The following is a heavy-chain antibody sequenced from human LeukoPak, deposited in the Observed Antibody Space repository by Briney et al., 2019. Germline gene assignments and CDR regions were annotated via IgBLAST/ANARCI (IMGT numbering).Heavy chain of an antibody. CDR2: IKQDGSEK. CDR1: GFTFSSYW. V-gene: IGHV3-7*01. J-gene: IGHJ3*01. D-gene: IGHD6-19*01. Sequence: GGSLRLYCAASGFTFSSYWMSWVRQAPGKGLEWVANIKQDGSEKYYVDSVKGRFTISRDNAKNSLYLQMNSLRAEDTAVYYCARQVISSGWYPTVWGQGTMVTVSS. CDR3: ARQVISSGWYPTV.